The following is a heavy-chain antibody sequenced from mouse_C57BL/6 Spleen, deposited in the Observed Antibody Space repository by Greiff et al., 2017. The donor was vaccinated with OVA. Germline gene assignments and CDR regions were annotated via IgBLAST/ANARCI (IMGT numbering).Heavy chain of an antibody. CDR2: IRLKSDNYAT. D-gene: IGHD2-5*01. J-gene: IGHJ3*01. CDR1: GFTFSNYW. Sequence: EVKLQESGGGLVQPGGSMKLSCVASGFTFSNYWMNWVRQSPEKGLEWVAQIRLKSDNYATHYAESVKGRFTISRDDSKSSVYLQMNNLRAEDTGIYYCTGGGYSNFAYWGQGTLVTVSA. CDR3: TGGGYSNFAY. V-gene: IGHV6-3*01.